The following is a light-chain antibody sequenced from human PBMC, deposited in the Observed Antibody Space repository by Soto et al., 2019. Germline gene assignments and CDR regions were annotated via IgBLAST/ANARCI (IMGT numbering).Light chain of an antibody. CDR1: QSISSW. J-gene: IGKJ4*01. V-gene: IGKV1-5*03. CDR2: KTS. Sequence: DIQMTQSPSTLSASVGDRVTITCRASQSISSWLAWYQQKPGKAPKLLIYKTSNIESGVPSRFSGSGSGTEFSLTLSSLQPDDFATYYCQQYKSFSLTFGGGTRVEVK. CDR3: QQYKSFSLT.